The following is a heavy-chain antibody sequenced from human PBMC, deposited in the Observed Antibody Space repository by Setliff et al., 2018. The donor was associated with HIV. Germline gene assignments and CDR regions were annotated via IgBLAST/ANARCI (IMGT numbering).Heavy chain of an antibody. V-gene: IGHV1-3*03. J-gene: IGHJ4*02. CDR3: ARSQINLVRGVVHYFDY. CDR2: INTGNGDT. D-gene: IGHD3-10*01. Sequence: ASVKVSCKASGGTFSSYAINWVRQAPGQRLEWVGWINTGNGDTKYSQDFQGRVTISRDTSASTAHMELSSLRSEDMAVYYCARSQINLVRGVVHYFDYWGQGTLVTVSS. CDR1: GGTFSSYA.